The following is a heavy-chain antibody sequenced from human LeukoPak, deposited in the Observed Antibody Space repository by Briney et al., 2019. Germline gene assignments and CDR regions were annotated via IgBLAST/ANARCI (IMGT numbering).Heavy chain of an antibody. CDR3: ARLALGIDY. V-gene: IGHV3-21*01. CDR2: ISSSSSYM. CDR1: GFTFSSYS. D-gene: IGHD1-14*01. Sequence: GGSLRLSCAASGFTFSSYSMNWVRQAPGKGLEWVSSISSSSSYMYYADSVKGRFTISRDNAKNSLYLQMNSLRAEDTAVYYCARLALGIDYWGQGTLVTVSS. J-gene: IGHJ4*02.